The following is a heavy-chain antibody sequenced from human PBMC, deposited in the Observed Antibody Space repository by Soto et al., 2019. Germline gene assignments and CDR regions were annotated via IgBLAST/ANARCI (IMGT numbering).Heavy chain of an antibody. Sequence: QMQLVQSGPEVKKPGTSLKVSCKASGFTLSSSAVQWVRQARGQGLEWIGRIVVGSDNTNYAQKFQERVTITRDMSTSTVYMELSSLRSEDTATYYCAAAILGQPPYFYGMDVWGQGTPVTVSS. J-gene: IGHJ6*02. D-gene: IGHD1-26*01. CDR2: IVVGSDNT. CDR3: AAAILGQPPYFYGMDV. V-gene: IGHV1-58*01. CDR1: GFTLSSSA.